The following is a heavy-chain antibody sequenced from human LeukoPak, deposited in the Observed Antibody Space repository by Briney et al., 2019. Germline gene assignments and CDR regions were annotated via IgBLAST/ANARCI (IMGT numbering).Heavy chain of an antibody. V-gene: IGHV4-59*01. CDR2: IYYSGST. J-gene: IGHJ4*02. Sequence: SETLSLTCTVSGGSISSYYWSWIRQPPGKGLEWIGYIYYSGSTNYNPSLKSRVTISVDTSKNQFSLKLSSVTAADTAVYYCAREVGGYDFWSGYFGYFDYWGQGTLVTVSS. CDR1: GGSISSYY. CDR3: AREVGGYDFWSGYFGYFDY. D-gene: IGHD3-3*01.